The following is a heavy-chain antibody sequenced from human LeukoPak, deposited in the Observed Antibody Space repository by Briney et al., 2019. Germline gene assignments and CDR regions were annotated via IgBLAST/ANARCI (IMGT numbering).Heavy chain of an antibody. V-gene: IGHV4-59*08. J-gene: IGHJ4*02. CDR3: ARSEWELPVDY. D-gene: IGHD1-26*01. CDR1: GGSISSYY. CDR2: IYYSGST. Sequence: SETLSLTCTVSGGSISSYYWSWIRQPPGKGLEWIGYIYYSGSTNYNPSLKSRVTISVDTSKNQFSLKLSSVTAADTAVYYCARSEWELPVDYRGQGTLVTVSS.